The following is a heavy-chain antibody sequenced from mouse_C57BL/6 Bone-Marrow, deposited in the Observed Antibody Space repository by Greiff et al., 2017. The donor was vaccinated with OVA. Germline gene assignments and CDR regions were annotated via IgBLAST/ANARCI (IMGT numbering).Heavy chain of an antibody. Sequence: EVNLVESGEGLVKPGGSLKLSCAASGFTFSSYAMSWVRQTPEKRLEWVAYISSGGDYIYYADTVKGRFTISRDNARNTLYLQMSSLKSEDTAMYYCTREGNPYAMDYWGQGTSVTVSS. J-gene: IGHJ4*01. V-gene: IGHV5-9-1*02. CDR3: TREGNPYAMDY. D-gene: IGHD2-1*01. CDR2: ISSGGDYI. CDR1: GFTFSSYA.